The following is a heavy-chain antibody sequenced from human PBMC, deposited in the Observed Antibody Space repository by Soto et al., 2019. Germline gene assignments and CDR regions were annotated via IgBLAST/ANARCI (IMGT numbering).Heavy chain of an antibody. D-gene: IGHD3-9*01. CDR1: GFTFSSYA. CDR3: AKEETRLRYFDWLLLNYFDY. J-gene: IGHJ4*02. Sequence: LCLSCAASGFTFSSYAMSWVGQAPGKGMEWVSAISGSGGSTYYADSVKGRFTISRDNSKNTLYLQMNSLRAEDTAVYYCAKEETRLRYFDWLLLNYFDYWGQGTLVTVS. CDR2: ISGSGGST. V-gene: IGHV3-23*01.